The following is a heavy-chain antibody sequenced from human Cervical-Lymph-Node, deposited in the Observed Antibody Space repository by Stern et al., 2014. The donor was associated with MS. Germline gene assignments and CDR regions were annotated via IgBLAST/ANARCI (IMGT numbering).Heavy chain of an antibody. CDR1: GDTFNIYA. J-gene: IGHJ4*02. CDR2: IIPMFGTA. D-gene: IGHD3-22*01. Sequence: QDQLVQSGAEVKKPGSSVRVSCKASGDTFNIYAFSWVRQAPGQGLEWIGGIIPMFGTANYAQRFLDRVTIVADESTSTTYLELTSVRSEDTAVYYCARARSSYDSSTHFDYWGQGTQVTVSS. V-gene: IGHV1-69*12. CDR3: ARARSSYDSSTHFDY.